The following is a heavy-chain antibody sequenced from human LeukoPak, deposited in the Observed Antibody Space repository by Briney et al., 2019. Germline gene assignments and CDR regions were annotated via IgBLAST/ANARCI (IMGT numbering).Heavy chain of an antibody. CDR2: IYYSGRT. J-gene: IGHJ6*03. V-gene: IGHV4-39*01. D-gene: IGHD3-10*01. CDR3: ARVLGSGSYYYYYMDV. CDR1: GGSISTSSFY. Sequence: PSETLSLTCTVSGGSISTSSFYWGWIRQPPGKGLEWIGSIYYSGRTYYNLSLKSRVTISGDTSKNQVSLKLTSATAADTAVYYCARVLGSGSYYYYYMDVWGKGTTVAVSS.